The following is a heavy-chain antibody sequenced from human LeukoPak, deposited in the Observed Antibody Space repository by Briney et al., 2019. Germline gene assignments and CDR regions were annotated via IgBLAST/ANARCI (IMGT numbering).Heavy chain of an antibody. J-gene: IGHJ4*02. CDR3: ARDPRVTTFDY. V-gene: IGHV1-18*01. CDR2: ISAYNGNT. Sequence: ASLKVSCKASGYAFTSYGISWVRQAPGQGLEWMGWISAYNGNTNYAQKLQGRVTMTTDTSTSTAYMELRSLRSDDTAVYYCARDPRVTTFDYWGQGTLVTVSS. CDR1: GYAFTSYG. D-gene: IGHD4-11*01.